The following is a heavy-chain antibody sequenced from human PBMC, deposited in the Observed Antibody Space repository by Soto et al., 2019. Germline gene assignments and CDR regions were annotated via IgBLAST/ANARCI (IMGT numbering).Heavy chain of an antibody. CDR1: GFTFSSYS. V-gene: IGHV3-48*02. CDR2: ISSSSSTI. J-gene: IGHJ6*02. CDR3: ARDDAPRHNYYYGMDV. Sequence: PGGSLRLSCAASGFTFSSYSMNWVRQAPGKGLEWVSYISSSSSTIYYADSVKGRFTISRDNAKNSLYLQMNSLRDEDTAVYYCARDDAPRHNYYYGMDVWGQGTTVTVSS.